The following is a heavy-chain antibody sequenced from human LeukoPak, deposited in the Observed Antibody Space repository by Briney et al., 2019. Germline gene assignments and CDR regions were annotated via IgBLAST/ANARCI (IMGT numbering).Heavy chain of an antibody. CDR2: IIPILGIT. Sequence: ASVKVSCKASGGTFSSYAISWVRQAPGQGLEWMGRIIPILGITNYAQRFQGRVTITADKSTSTAYMELSSLRSEDTAVYYCARDKGYGGWYYYYGMDVWGQGTTVTVS. CDR3: ARDKGYGGWYYYYGMDV. CDR1: GGTFSSYA. J-gene: IGHJ6*02. D-gene: IGHD6-19*01. V-gene: IGHV1-69*04.